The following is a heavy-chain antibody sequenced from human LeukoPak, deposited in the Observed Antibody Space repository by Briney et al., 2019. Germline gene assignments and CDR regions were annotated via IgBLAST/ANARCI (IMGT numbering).Heavy chain of an antibody. J-gene: IGHJ3*02. V-gene: IGHV4-59*01. CDR1: GGSISSYY. Sequence: SETLSLTCTVSGGSISSYYWSWIRQPAGKGLEWLGYIYYSGSTNYNPSLKSRVTISVDTSKNQFSLKLSSVTAADTAVYYCATALGYCSSTSCSDAFDIWGQGTMVTVSS. D-gene: IGHD2-2*01. CDR2: IYYSGST. CDR3: ATALGYCSSTSCSDAFDI.